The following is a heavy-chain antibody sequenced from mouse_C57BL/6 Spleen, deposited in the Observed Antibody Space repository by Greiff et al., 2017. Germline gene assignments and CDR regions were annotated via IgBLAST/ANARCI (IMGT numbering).Heavy chain of an antibody. V-gene: IGHV1-64*01. CDR3: ARAAYYGSSYYFDY. CDR1: GYTFTSYW. CDR2: IHPNSGST. Sequence: VQLQQSGAELVKPGASVKLSCKASGYTFTSYWMHWVKQRPGQGLEWIGMIHPNSGSTNYNEKFKSKATLTVDKSSSTAYMQLSSLTSEDSAVYYCARAAYYGSSYYFDYWGQGTTLTVSS. D-gene: IGHD1-1*01. J-gene: IGHJ2*01.